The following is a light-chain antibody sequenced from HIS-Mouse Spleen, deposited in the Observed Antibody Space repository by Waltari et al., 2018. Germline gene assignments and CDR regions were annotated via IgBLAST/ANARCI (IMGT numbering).Light chain of an antibody. CDR3: SSYTSSSTYV. CDR1: SSDVGGYNY. J-gene: IGLJ1*01. Sequence: QSALTQPASVSGSPGQSITISCTGTSSDVGGYNYVPWYQQHPGKAPKLMIYEVSNRTSGVSNRFSGSKSGNTASLTISGLQAEDEADYYCSSYTSSSTYVFGTGTKVTVL. V-gene: IGLV2-14*01. CDR2: EVS.